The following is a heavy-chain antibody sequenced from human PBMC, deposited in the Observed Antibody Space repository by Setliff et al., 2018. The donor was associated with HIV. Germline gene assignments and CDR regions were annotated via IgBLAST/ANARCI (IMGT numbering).Heavy chain of an antibody. CDR1: GYTFTSYG. D-gene: IGHD6-25*01. CDR2: ISGYNGWT. J-gene: IGHJ6*03. V-gene: IGHV1-18*01. Sequence: ASVKVSCKASGYTFTSYGVSWVRQAPGQGLEWMGLISGYNGWTKYPQKFQGRVTMTTDTSTSTVYMELTSLSSDDTAVYYCARWVDDNSEGSYYHYMDVWGNGASVTVSS. CDR3: ARWVDDNSEGSYYHYMDV.